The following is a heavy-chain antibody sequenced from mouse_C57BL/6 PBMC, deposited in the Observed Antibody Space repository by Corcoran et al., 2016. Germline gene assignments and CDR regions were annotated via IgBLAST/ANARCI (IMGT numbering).Heavy chain of an antibody. J-gene: IGHJ3*01. CDR1: GYTFTDYY. CDR3: ARRGLTGPRGFAY. D-gene: IGHD4-1*01. V-gene: IGHV1-26*01. CDR2: INPNNGGT. Sequence: EVQLQQSGPELVKPGTSVKISCKASGYTFTDYYMNWVKQSHGKSLEWIGDINPNNGGTSYNQKFKGKATLTVDKSSSTAYMELRSLTSEDSAVYYCARRGLTGPRGFAYWGQGTLVTVSA.